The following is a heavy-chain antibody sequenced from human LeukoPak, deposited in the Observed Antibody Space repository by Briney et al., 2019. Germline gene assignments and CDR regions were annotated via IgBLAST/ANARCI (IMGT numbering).Heavy chain of an antibody. CDR2: ISGSGDST. CDR3: AKGGNPSCYSGCDC. V-gene: IGHV3-23*01. CDR1: GFTFSSYA. J-gene: IGHJ4*02. D-gene: IGHD2-15*01. Sequence: GGSLRLSCAASGFTFSSYAMSWVRQAPGKGLEWVSVISGSGDSTYYAGSVKGRFTISRDNSKNTLYLQMNSLRGEDSAVYYCAKGGNPSCYSGCDCWGLGTLVTVSP.